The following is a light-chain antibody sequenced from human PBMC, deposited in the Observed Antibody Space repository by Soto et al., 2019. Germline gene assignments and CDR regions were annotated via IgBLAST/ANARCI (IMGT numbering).Light chain of an antibody. V-gene: IGLV2-14*01. J-gene: IGLJ2*01. CDR1: SSDVGAYDF. CDR3: SSYTTRSTLV. Sequence: QYVLTQPASVSGSPGQSITISCTGTSSDVGAYDFVSWYQHSPGKAPKLVTFDVTHRPPGISDRFSGSKSANTASLTISGLQAADEASYYCSSYTTRSTLVFGGGTKLTVL. CDR2: DVT.